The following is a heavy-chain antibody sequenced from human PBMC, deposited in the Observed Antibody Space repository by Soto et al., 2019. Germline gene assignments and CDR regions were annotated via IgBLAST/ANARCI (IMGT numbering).Heavy chain of an antibody. J-gene: IGHJ4*02. CDR1: GFTVSSNY. Sequence: GGSLRLSCAASGFTVSSNYMSWVRPATGKGLEWVSVIYSGGSTYYADSVKGRFTISRDNSKNTLYLQMNSLRAEDTAVYYCAMGDTMVRGLARPPLYFDYWGQGTLVTVSS. CDR3: AMGDTMVRGLARPPLYFDY. D-gene: IGHD3-10*01. CDR2: IYSGGST. V-gene: IGHV3-53*01.